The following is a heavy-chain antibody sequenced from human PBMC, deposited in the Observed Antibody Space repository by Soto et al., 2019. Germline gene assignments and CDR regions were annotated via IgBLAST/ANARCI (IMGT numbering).Heavy chain of an antibody. CDR2: ISDYNGNT. J-gene: IGHJ6*02. CDR3: AIEWYYSGSESYSPPRYYGMDV. V-gene: IGHV1-18*01. D-gene: IGHD3-10*01. CDR1: GYIFHNYG. Sequence: ASVKVSCKTSGYIFHNYGISWVRQAPGQGLEWMGWISDYNGNTKYAQKFQGRVTMATDTSTRTAYMELRSLRSDDTAVYYCAIEWYYSGSESYSPPRYYGMDVWGQGTTVTVSS.